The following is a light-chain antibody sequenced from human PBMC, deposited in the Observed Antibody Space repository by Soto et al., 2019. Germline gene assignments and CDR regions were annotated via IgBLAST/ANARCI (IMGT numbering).Light chain of an antibody. V-gene: IGKV3-15*01. Sequence: ELALTQSPGTLSVSPRARVTLSCRASQSVDINLAWYQQRAGQAPRLLVYGASTKATDMPGRFSGRGSGTEFTLTISSLEPDDFAVYDCHQRSSWPRGTCGQGTKVDIK. J-gene: IGKJ1*01. CDR2: GAS. CDR3: HQRSSWPRGT. CDR1: QSVDIN.